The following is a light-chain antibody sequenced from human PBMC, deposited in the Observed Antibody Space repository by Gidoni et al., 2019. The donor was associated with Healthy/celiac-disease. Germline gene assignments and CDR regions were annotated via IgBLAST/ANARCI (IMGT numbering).Light chain of an antibody. V-gene: IGKV3-11*01. CDR2: DAY. CDR3: QQRSNWPPIT. CDR1: QSVSRY. J-gene: IGKJ5*01. Sequence: EIVVTQSPATLSLSPGERATLSCRVSQSVSRYLAWYQQKPGQAPRLLIYDAYNRATGIPPRFSGSGSGTDFTLTISSLEPEDFAVYYCQQRSNWPPITFGQGTRLEIK.